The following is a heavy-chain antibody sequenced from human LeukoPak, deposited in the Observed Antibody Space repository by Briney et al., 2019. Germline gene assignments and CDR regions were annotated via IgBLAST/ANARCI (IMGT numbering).Heavy chain of an antibody. CDR2: ISWNSGSI. CDR1: GFTFDDYA. Sequence: GGSLRLSCAASGFTFDDYAMHWVRQAPGKGLEWVSGISWNSGSIDYADSVKGRFTISRDNAKNSLYLQMNSLRAEDTALYYCAKDKIRYSSSCIDYWGQGTLVTVSS. CDR3: AKDKIRYSSSCIDY. D-gene: IGHD6-13*01. J-gene: IGHJ4*02. V-gene: IGHV3-9*01.